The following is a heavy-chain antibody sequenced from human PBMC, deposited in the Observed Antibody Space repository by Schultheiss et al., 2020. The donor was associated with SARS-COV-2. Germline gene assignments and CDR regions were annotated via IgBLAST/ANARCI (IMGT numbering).Heavy chain of an antibody. CDR3: ARRRDWNDVFDY. V-gene: IGHV4-4*02. Sequence: SETLSLTCAVSGGSISSSNWWSWVRQPPGKGLEWIGYIDYSGRIFYNPSLKSRLTISVDTSKNQFSLKLTSVTAADTAVYYCARRRDWNDVFDYWGQGTLVTVSS. CDR2: IDYSGRI. D-gene: IGHD1-1*01. J-gene: IGHJ4*02. CDR1: GGSISSSNW.